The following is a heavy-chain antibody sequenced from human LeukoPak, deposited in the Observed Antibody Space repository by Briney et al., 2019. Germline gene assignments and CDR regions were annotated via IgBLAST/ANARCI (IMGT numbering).Heavy chain of an antibody. CDR3: ARDGCGTSSCNWFDP. CDR1: GFTFSNYS. D-gene: IGHD2-21*01. V-gene: IGHV3-21*01. Sequence: GGSLRLSCAASGFTFSNYSMNWVRQAPGKGLEWVSSISSSSRYIYYADSLKGRFTISRDNAKNLLSLQMNSLRAEDTAVYYCARDGCGTSSCNWFDPWGQGTLVTVSS. CDR2: ISSSSRYI. J-gene: IGHJ5*02.